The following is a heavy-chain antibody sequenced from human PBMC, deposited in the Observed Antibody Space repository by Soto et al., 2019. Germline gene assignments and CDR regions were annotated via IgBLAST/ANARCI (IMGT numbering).Heavy chain of an antibody. Sequence: SETLSITCSISSGSMNSGAYYWSWIRQHPGKGLEWIGYIYNNGDTYYNPSLKSRVTISLDTSKNQFSLNVTSVTAADTAVYYCARRGGSSSGYYYYAMDVWGQGTTVTVSS. CDR3: ARRGGSSSGYYYYAMDV. V-gene: IGHV4-31*03. CDR1: SGSMNSGAYY. CDR2: IYNNGDT. D-gene: IGHD6-6*01. J-gene: IGHJ6*02.